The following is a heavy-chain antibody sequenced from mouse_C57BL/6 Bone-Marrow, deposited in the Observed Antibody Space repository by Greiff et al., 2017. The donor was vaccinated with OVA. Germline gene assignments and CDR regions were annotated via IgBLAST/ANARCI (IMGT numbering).Heavy chain of an antibody. D-gene: IGHD1-1*01. J-gene: IGHJ4*01. CDR3: TRILDAMDY. Sequence: EVQVVESGVGLVKPGGSLKLSCAASGFTFSSYAMSWVRQTPEKRLEWVAYISSGGDYIYYADTVKGRFTISRDKARNTLYLQMSSLKSEDTAMYYCTRILDAMDYWGKGTSVTVSS. V-gene: IGHV5-9-1*02. CDR2: ISSGGDYI. CDR1: GFTFSSYA.